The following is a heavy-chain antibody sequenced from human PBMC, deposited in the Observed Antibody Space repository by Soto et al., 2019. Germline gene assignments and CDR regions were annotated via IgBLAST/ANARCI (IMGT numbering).Heavy chain of an antibody. CDR3: AREGRGKKAGYNGLVSLGY. D-gene: IGHD2-2*02. CDR2: IIPIFNST. CDR1: GSRFSNYV. J-gene: IGHJ4*02. Sequence: QVQLVQSGAEVKTPGSSLKVSCKVSGSRFSNYVISWVRQDPGHGLEWLGRIIPIFNSTKDAQTFQGRVTITADISTSTASLELSSLRSDDTAVYYCAREGRGKKAGYNGLVSLGYWGQGTLVTVSS. V-gene: IGHV1-69*06.